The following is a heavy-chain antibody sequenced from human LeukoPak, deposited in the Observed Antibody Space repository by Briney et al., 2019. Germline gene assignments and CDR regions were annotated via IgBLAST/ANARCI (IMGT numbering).Heavy chain of an antibody. CDR1: GGTFSSYA. Sequence: SVKVSCKASGGTFSSYAISWVRQAPGQGLEWMGGIIPIFGTANYAQKLQGRVTITADESTSTAYMELSSLRSEDTAVYYCARGSYYDSSGTDDYFDYWGQGTLVTVSS. D-gene: IGHD3-22*01. J-gene: IGHJ4*02. V-gene: IGHV1-69*01. CDR3: ARGSYYDSSGTDDYFDY. CDR2: IIPIFGTA.